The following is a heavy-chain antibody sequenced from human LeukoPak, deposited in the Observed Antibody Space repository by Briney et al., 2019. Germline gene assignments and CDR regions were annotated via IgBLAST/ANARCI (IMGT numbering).Heavy chain of an antibody. Sequence: SETLSLTCAVYGGSFSGYYWSWIRQPPGKGLEWIGEINHSGGTNYNPSLKSRVTISVDTSKNQFSLKLSSVTAADTAVYYCAGHRGRNWGQGTLVTVSS. D-gene: IGHD3-16*01. CDR2: INHSGGT. CDR3: AGHRGRN. V-gene: IGHV4-34*01. CDR1: GGSFSGYY. J-gene: IGHJ4*02.